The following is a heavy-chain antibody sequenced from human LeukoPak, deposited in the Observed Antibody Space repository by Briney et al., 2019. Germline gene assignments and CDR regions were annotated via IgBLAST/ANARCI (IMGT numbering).Heavy chain of an antibody. CDR2: IYYSGST. CDR1: GGSISSSSYY. V-gene: IGHV4-39*07. D-gene: IGHD5-18*01. CDR3: ARRYSYDPDY. Sequence: PSETLSLTCTVPGGSISSSSYYWGWIRQPPGKGLEWIGSIYYSGSTYYNPSLKSRVTISVDRSKNQFSLNLSSVTAADTAVYYCARRYSYDPDYWGQGTLVTVSS. J-gene: IGHJ4*02.